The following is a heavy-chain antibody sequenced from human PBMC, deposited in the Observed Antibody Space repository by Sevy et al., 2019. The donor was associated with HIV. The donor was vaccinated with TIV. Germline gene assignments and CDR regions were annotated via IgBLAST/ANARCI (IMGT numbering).Heavy chain of an antibody. J-gene: IGHJ6*02. D-gene: IGHD2-2*01. Sequence: SETLSLTCAVYGGSFSGYYWSWIRQPPGKGLEWIGEINHSGSTNYNPSLKSRVTISVDTSKNQFSLKLSSVTAADTAVYYCAGYSIGVPQAGYYYGMDVWGQGTTVTVSS. CDR2: INHSGST. CDR3: AGYSIGVPQAGYYYGMDV. V-gene: IGHV4-34*01. CDR1: GGSFSGYY.